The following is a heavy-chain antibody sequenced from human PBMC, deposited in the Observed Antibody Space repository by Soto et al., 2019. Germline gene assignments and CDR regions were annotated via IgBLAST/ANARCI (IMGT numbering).Heavy chain of an antibody. CDR3: SSRVTDAPT. J-gene: IGHJ5*02. D-gene: IGHD3-10*01. Sequence: QVQLQESGPGLVKPSGTLSLTCAVSVASISSGWWTWVRQPPGKGLEWIGETHYSGRTHYNSSLTSRATISIDKSKKQFPPNLSSVIAADTAVYYCSSRVTDAPTWGQGTLVTVSS. CDR1: VASISSGW. V-gene: IGHV4-4*02. CDR2: THYSGRT.